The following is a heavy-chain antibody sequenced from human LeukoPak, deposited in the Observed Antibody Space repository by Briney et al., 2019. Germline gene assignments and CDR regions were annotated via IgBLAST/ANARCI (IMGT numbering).Heavy chain of an antibody. Sequence: PSETLSLTCAVSGGSISSSNWWSWVRQPPGKGLEWIGEIYHSGSTNYNPSLKSRVTISVDKSKNQFSLKLSSVTAADTAVYYCARAIRYFDWLHFDYWGQGTLVTVSS. V-gene: IGHV4-4*02. D-gene: IGHD3-9*01. J-gene: IGHJ4*02. CDR2: IYHSGST. CDR1: GGSISSSNW. CDR3: ARAIRYFDWLHFDY.